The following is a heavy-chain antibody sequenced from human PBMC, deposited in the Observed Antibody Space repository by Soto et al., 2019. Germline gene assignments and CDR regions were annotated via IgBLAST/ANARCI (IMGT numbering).Heavy chain of an antibody. CDR1: GFTFSNYG. J-gene: IGHJ6*02. CDR2: VSANNGHT. Sequence: GASVKVSCKASGFTFSNYGLNGVRQAPGQGLEWMGWVSANNGHTNYAQNLQGRVSMTTDTSTSTAYMELRGLTFDDTAVYYCARDIESVTAKHFFYYYAMDVWGQGTTVTVSS. V-gene: IGHV1-18*01. D-gene: IGHD2-8*01. CDR3: ARDIESVTAKHFFYYYAMDV.